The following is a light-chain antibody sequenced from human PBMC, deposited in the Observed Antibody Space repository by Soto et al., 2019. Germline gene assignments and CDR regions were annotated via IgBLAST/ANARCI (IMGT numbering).Light chain of an antibody. CDR3: SSYTSSSTYV. J-gene: IGLJ1*01. CDR1: SSDVGGYNY. V-gene: IGLV2-14*01. Sequence: QSVLTQPASVSGSPGQSITISCTGTSSDVGGYNYVSWYQQHPGKAPKLMIYDVSNRPSGVSNLFSGSKSGNTASLTISGLQAEDYADYYCSSYTSSSTYVFGTGTKVTVL. CDR2: DVS.